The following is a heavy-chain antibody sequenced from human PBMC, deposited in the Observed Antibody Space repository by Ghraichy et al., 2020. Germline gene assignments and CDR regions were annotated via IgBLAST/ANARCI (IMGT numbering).Heavy chain of an antibody. CDR1: GYTFTGYY. CDR3: ARRRPHYGGKPTDAFDI. D-gene: IGHD4-23*01. Sequence: ASVKVSCKASGYTFTGYYMHWVRQAPGQGLEWMGRINPNSGGTNYAQKFQGRVTMTRDTSISTAYMELSRLRSDDTAVYYCARRRPHYGGKPTDAFDIWGQGTMVTVSS. CDR2: INPNSGGT. V-gene: IGHV1-2*06. J-gene: IGHJ3*02.